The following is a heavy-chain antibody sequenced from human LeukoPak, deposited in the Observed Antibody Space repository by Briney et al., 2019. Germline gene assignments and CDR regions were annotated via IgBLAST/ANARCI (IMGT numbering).Heavy chain of an antibody. CDR2: ISSSSYI. CDR3: ARTYCSSTSCYDY. D-gene: IGHD2-2*01. J-gene: IGHJ4*02. Sequence: GGSLRLSCAASGFTFSTYGMNWVRQAPGKGLEWVSSISSSSYIHYADSVKGRFTISRDNANKSLNLQMNSLRAEDTAVYYCARTYCSSTSCYDYWGQGTLVTVSS. V-gene: IGHV3-21*01. CDR1: GFTFSTYG.